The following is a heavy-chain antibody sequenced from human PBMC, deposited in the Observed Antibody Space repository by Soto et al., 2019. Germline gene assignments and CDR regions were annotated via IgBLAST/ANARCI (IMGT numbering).Heavy chain of an antibody. Sequence: PGGSLRLSCAASGFIFSSSGMNWVRQAPGKGLEWVSYISGGGATIYYADSVKGRFTISRDNSKNTLYLQMNSLRAEDTAVYYCAKREGFGEPRDYWGQGTLVTVSS. CDR2: ISGGGATI. D-gene: IGHD3-10*01. CDR1: GFIFSSSG. J-gene: IGHJ4*02. V-gene: IGHV3-48*03. CDR3: AKREGFGEPRDY.